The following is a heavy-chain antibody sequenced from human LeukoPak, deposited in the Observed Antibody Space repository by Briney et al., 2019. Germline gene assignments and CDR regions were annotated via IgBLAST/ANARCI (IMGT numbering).Heavy chain of an antibody. V-gene: IGHV3-49*04. CDR2: IRSKAYGGTT. CDR3: TRAYDFWSGYQKVLDAFDI. Sequence: GGSLRLSCTASGFTFGDYAMSWVRQAPGKGLEWVGFIRSKAYGGTTEYAASVKGRFTISRDDSKSIAYLQMNSLKTEDTAVYYCTRAYDFWSGYQKVLDAFDIWGQGTMVTVSS. D-gene: IGHD3-3*01. J-gene: IGHJ3*02. CDR1: GFTFGDYA.